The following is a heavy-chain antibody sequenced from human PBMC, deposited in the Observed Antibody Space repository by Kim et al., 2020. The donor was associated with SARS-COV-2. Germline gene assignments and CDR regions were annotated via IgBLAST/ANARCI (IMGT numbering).Heavy chain of an antibody. CDR1: GGSISSSSYY. Sequence: SETLSLTCTVSGGSISSSSYYWGWIRQPPGKGLEWIGSIYYSGSTYYNPSLKSRVTISVDTSKNQFSLKLSSVTAADMAVYYCARLGRYYDSSGYHDAFDIWGQGTMVTVSS. D-gene: IGHD3-22*01. CDR3: ARLGRYYDSSGYHDAFDI. V-gene: IGHV4-39*01. CDR2: IYYSGST. J-gene: IGHJ3*02.